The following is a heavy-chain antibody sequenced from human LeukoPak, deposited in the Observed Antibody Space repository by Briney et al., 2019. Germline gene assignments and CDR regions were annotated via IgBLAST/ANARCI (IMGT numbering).Heavy chain of an antibody. Sequence: ASVKVSCKASGYTFTGYHMHWVRQAPGQGLEWMGIINPSVGGTTYARKFQGRVTMTRDTSTSTVYIELSSLRSEGTAVYYCARHGSGRYYPAEGRVDYWGQGTLVTVSS. J-gene: IGHJ4*02. D-gene: IGHD3-10*01. CDR1: GYTFTGYH. CDR2: INPSVGGT. CDR3: ARHGSGRYYPAEGRVDY. V-gene: IGHV1-46*03.